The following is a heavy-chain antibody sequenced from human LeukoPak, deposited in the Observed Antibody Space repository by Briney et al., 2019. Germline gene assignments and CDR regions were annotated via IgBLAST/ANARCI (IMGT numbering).Heavy chain of an antibody. Sequence: SQTLSLTCTVSGGSISSGDYYWSWIRQPPGKGLEWIGYTYYSGSTYYNPSLKSRVTISVDTSKNQFSLKLSSVTAADTAVYYCARDGGGISWFDPWGQGTLVTVSS. CDR1: GGSISSGDYY. D-gene: IGHD2-15*01. CDR2: TYYSGST. V-gene: IGHV4-30-4*08. J-gene: IGHJ5*02. CDR3: ARDGGGISWFDP.